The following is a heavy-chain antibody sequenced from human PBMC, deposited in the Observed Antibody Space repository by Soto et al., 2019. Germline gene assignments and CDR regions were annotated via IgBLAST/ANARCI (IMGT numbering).Heavy chain of an antibody. D-gene: IGHD3-22*01. CDR2: IYHSGST. CDR1: GGSISSGGYS. CDR3: ARGRYYDSSGYFNWFDP. Sequence: TLSLTCAVSGGSISSGGYSWSWIRQPPGKGLEWIGYIYHSGSTYYNPSLKSRVTISVDRSKNQFSLKLSSVTAADTAVYYCARGRYYDSSGYFNWFDPWGQGTLVTVSS. J-gene: IGHJ5*02. V-gene: IGHV4-30-2*01.